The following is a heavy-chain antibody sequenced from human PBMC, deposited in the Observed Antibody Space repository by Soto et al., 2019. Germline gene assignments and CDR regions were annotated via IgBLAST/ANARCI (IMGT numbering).Heavy chain of an antibody. CDR1: GYTFTSYG. Sequence: ASVKVSCKASGYTFTSYGMNWVRQAPGRGLEWMGWINPGNGNTKYSQKFQGRVIIERDTSASTAYMELSSLRSEDTAVYYCARDRGITGTAYTHYYYYGMDVWGQGTTVTVSS. CDR2: INPGNGNT. J-gene: IGHJ6*02. V-gene: IGHV1-3*01. D-gene: IGHD1-7*01. CDR3: ARDRGITGTAYTHYYYYGMDV.